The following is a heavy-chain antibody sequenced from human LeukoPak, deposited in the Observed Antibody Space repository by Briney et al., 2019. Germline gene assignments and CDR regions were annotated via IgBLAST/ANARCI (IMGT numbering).Heavy chain of an antibody. V-gene: IGHV3-7*01. D-gene: IGHD1-26*01. CDR3: ARIVGATSRYFDY. Sequence: GGSLRLSCAASGFTFSTYWMSWVRQAPGRGLEWVANIKQDGSEEYYVDSVKGRFTISRDNPKNSLYLKMNSLRAEDTAVYYCARIVGATSRYFDYWGQGTLVSVSS. J-gene: IGHJ4*02. CDR1: GFTFSTYW. CDR2: IKQDGSEE.